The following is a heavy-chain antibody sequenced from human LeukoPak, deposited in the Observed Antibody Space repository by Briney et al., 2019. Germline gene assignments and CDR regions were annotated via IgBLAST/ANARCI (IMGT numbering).Heavy chain of an antibody. J-gene: IGHJ6*02. CDR2: INRSGST. V-gene: IGHV4-34*01. CDR1: GGSFSGYY. CDR3: ARDLPFNYGSGSYYNTLDGMDV. D-gene: IGHD3-10*01. Sequence: PSETLSLTCAVYGGSFSGYYWSWIRQPPGKGLEWIGEINRSGSTNYNPSLKSRVTISVDTSKNQFSLKLSSVTAADTAVYYCARDLPFNYGSGSYYNTLDGMDVWGQGTTVTVSS.